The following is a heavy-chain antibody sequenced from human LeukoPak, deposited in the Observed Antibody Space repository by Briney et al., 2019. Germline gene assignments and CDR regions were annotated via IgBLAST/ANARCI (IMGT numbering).Heavy chain of an antibody. Sequence: PGGSLRLSCSVSGFTFSTYVMHWVHQAPGKGLEYVSAISSNGDNTYYADSVKGRFTTSRDNSKNTLYLQMSSLRADDTAVYYCVRGTGYWGQGTLVTVSS. J-gene: IGHJ4*02. CDR2: ISSNGDNT. V-gene: IGHV3-64D*06. CDR1: GFTFSTYV. CDR3: VRGTGY.